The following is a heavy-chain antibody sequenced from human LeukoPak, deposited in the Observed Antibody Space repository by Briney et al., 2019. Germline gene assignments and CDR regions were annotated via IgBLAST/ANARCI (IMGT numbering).Heavy chain of an antibody. CDR2: INPSGGST. CDR1: GYTFTSYY. D-gene: IGHD4-17*01. J-gene: IGHJ4*02. Sequence: GASVKVSCKASGYTFTSYYMHWVRQAPGRGLEWMGIINPSGGSTSYAQKFQGRVTMTRDTSTSTVYMELSSLRSEDTAVYYCAREPAHDYGDYFDWGQGTLVTVSS. V-gene: IGHV1-46*01. CDR3: AREPAHDYGDYFD.